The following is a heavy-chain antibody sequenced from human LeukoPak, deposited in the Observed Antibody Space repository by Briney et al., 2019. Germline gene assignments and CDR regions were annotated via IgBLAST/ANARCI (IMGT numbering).Heavy chain of an antibody. D-gene: IGHD2-15*01. J-gene: IGHJ3*02. CDR3: ARDAGGRYCSGGSCYDAFDI. CDR1: GCTFTSYG. V-gene: IGHV1-18*01. Sequence: ASVKVSCKASGCTFTSYGISWVRQAPGQGLEWMGWISAYNGNTNYAQKLQGRVTMTTDTSTSTAYMELRSLRSDDTAVYYCARDAGGRYCSGGSCYDAFDIWGQGTMVTVSS. CDR2: ISAYNGNT.